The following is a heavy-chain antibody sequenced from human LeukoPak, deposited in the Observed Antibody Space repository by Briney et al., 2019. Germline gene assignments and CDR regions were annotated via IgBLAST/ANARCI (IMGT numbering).Heavy chain of an antibody. J-gene: IGHJ5*02. D-gene: IGHD1-7*01. CDR2: IYSSGST. CDR1: GGSISNHY. Sequence: PSDTLSLTCTVSGGSISNHYWVWIRQPPGKGLEYIGDIYSSGSTNYNPPLKSRVTISVDTSKNQFSLKLSSVTTADTAVYYCARSINYFDPWGQGALVTVSS. V-gene: IGHV4-59*07. CDR3: ARSINYFDP.